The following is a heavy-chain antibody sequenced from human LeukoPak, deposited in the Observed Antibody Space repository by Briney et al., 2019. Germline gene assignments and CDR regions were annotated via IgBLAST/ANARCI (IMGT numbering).Heavy chain of an antibody. CDR3: ARLSAAVDAFDI. Sequence: ASVKVSCKPSGYTFTSYGISWVRQTPGQGLEWMGWISAYNGNTNYAQKLQGRVTMTTDTSTSTAYMELRSLRSDDTAVYYCARLSAAVDAFDIWGQGTMVTVSS. J-gene: IGHJ3*02. CDR1: GYTFTSYG. CDR2: ISAYNGNT. V-gene: IGHV1-18*01. D-gene: IGHD2-2*01.